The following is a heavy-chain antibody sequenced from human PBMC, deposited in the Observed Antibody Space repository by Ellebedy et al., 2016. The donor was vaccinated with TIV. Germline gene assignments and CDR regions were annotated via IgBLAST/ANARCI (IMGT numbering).Heavy chain of an antibody. CDR1: GGTFSSYA. D-gene: IGHD5-18*01. CDR3: ATGYSYDYWYFDL. CDR2: IIPILGIA. Sequence: AASVKVSCKASGGTFSSYAINWVRQAPGQGLEWMGRIIPILGIANYAQKFQGRVTITVDKSTSTAYMELSSLRSEDTAVYYCATGYSYDYWYFDLWGRGTPVTVSS. J-gene: IGHJ2*01. V-gene: IGHV1-69*04.